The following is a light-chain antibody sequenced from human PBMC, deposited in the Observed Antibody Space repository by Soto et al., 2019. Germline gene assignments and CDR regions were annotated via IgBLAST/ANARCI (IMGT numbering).Light chain of an antibody. Sequence: DIQMTQSPSSLSASLGDRVTITCRASQNIGTWLAWYQQRPDKAPKSLIFAAYSFHSGVPSRFSGSGSGTDFTLTISSLQPEDFATYYCQQYNSYPLTFGGGTKVDIK. CDR1: QNIGTW. CDR2: AAY. V-gene: IGKV1D-16*01. J-gene: IGKJ4*01. CDR3: QQYNSYPLT.